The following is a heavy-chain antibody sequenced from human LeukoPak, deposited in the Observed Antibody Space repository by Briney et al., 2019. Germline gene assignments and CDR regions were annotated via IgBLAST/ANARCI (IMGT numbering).Heavy chain of an antibody. V-gene: IGHV4-39*01. CDR1: GDSISSSGHY. CDR2: LHYSGST. J-gene: IGHJ4*02. CDR3: ARHRDGYNRPLDY. Sequence: SETLSLTCTVSGDSISSSGHYWGWIRQPPGKGLEWIGSLHYSGSTYHNPSLKSRITISAHTSNTQFSLKLSSVAAADTAVYYCARHRDGYNRPLDYWGQGTLVTVSS. D-gene: IGHD5-24*01.